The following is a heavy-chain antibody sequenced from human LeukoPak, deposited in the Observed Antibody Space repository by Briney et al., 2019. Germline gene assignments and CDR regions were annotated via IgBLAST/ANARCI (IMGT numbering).Heavy chain of an antibody. V-gene: IGHV4-34*01. CDR1: GGSISSYY. Sequence: PSETLSLTCSVSGGSISSYYWSWIRQPPGKGLEWIGEINHSGSTNYNTSLKGRVTISLDTSKNQFSLRLSSVTAADTAVYYCAREPADDYGDFNYFDHWGQGTLVTVSS. J-gene: IGHJ4*02. CDR2: INHSGST. CDR3: AREPADDYGDFNYFDH. D-gene: IGHD4-17*01.